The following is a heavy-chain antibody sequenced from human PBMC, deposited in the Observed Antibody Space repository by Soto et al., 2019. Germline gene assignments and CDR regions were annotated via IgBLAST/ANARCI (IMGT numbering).Heavy chain of an antibody. Sequence: SETLSLTCAVYGGSFSGYYWSWIRQPPGKGLEWIGDINHGGTTHYNPSLRSRVTISVDTSKNQFSLKLSSVTAADTAVYYCARFNWYFDLWGRGTLVTVSS. CDR2: INHGGTT. CDR3: ARFNWYFDL. J-gene: IGHJ2*01. CDR1: GGSFSGYY. V-gene: IGHV4-34*01.